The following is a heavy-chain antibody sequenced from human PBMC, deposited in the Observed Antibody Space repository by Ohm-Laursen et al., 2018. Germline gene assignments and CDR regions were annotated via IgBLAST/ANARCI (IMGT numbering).Heavy chain of an antibody. D-gene: IGHD6-19*01. V-gene: IGHV3-66*01. Sequence: SLRLSCSASGFTVSSNYMSWVRQAPGKGLEWVSHIYIGGTTYYADSVKGRFTISRDNSKNTLYLQMNSLRAEDTALYYCVRDSVTGTPYVDYWGQGTLVTVSS. J-gene: IGHJ4*02. CDR3: VRDSVTGTPYVDY. CDR1: GFTVSSNY. CDR2: IYIGGTT.